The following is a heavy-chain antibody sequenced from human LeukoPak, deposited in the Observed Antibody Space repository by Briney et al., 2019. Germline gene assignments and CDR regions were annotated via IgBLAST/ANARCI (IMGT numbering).Heavy chain of an antibody. D-gene: IGHD3-22*01. Sequence: SVKVSCKASGGTLSSYAISWVRQAPGQGLEWMGGIIPILGTANYAQKFQGRVTITADESTSTAYMELSSLRSEDTAVYYCARGRSGYPLCFDYWGQGTLVTVSS. CDR2: IIPILGTA. CDR1: GGTLSSYA. V-gene: IGHV1-69*13. J-gene: IGHJ4*02. CDR3: ARGRSGYPLCFDY.